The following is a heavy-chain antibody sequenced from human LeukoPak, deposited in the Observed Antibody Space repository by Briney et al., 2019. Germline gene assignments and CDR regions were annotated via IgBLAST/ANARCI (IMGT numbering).Heavy chain of an antibody. CDR1: EFSFSTFS. D-gene: IGHD5-18*01. CDR2: ISDTGVTT. J-gene: IGHJ4*02. V-gene: IGHV3-23*01. CDR3: AKSIQLWFRSTFDY. Sequence: GGSLRLSCAASEFSFSTFSMSWVRQAPGKGLEWVSFISDTGVTTYYADSVKGRFTISRDNSKNTLYLQMNSLRAEDTAVYYCAKSIQLWFRSTFDYWGQGTLVTVSS.